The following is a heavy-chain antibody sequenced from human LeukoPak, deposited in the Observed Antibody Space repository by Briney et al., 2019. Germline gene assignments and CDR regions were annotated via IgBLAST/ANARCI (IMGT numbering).Heavy chain of an antibody. CDR3: ARDPCSRSSCPLRY. CDR2: INYSGTT. D-gene: IGHD6-13*01. V-gene: IGHV4-34*01. J-gene: IGHJ4*02. Sequence: SETLSLTCGVSGGSLSGYYCNWIRQTSGKGLEWIGEINYSGTTNFDPSLRGRVAISVDRSNNQCSLRLTSVTAADTAVYYCARDPCSRSSCPLRYWGQGTQVTVSS. CDR1: GGSLSGYY.